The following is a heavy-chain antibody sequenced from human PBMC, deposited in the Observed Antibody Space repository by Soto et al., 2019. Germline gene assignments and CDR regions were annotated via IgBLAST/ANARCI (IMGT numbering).Heavy chain of an antibody. V-gene: IGHV4-59*08. J-gene: IGHJ3*02. Sequence: ASENLSLTFTVSGGSPSSYYWSWFRQPPGKGLEWIGYIYYSGSTNYNPSLKSRVTISVDTSKNQFSLKLSSVTAADTAVYYCARGIIESDAFDIWGQGTMVTVSS. CDR1: GGSPSSYY. CDR3: ARGIIESDAFDI. CDR2: IYYSGST. D-gene: IGHD3-16*01.